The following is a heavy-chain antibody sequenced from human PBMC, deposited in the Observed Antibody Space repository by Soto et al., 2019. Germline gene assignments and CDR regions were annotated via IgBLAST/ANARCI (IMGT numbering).Heavy chain of an antibody. Sequence: ASVKVSCKTSGYSFPDYSINWVRQAPGQGLEWLGWITVYNGHTNYAQSLQGRVTMSTDTSTSTAYMELRSLRSDDTAVYYCARELNYFDYWGQGTLVTVSS. CDR1: GYSFPDYS. V-gene: IGHV1-18*01. D-gene: IGHD3-16*01. J-gene: IGHJ4*02. CDR2: ITVYNGHT. CDR3: ARELNYFDY.